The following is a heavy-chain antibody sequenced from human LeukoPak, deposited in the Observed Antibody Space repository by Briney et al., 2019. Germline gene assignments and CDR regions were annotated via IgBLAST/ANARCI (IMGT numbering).Heavy chain of an antibody. J-gene: IGHJ1*01. V-gene: IGHV3-30*02. CDR3: AKWGIAIPGTRSEYFQH. Sequence: PGGSLRLSCAASGFTFSSYGMHWVRQAPGKGLEWVAFIQYDGSNKYYADSVKGRFTISRDNSKNTLYLQMNSLRAEDTAVYYCAKWGIAIPGTRSEYFQHWGQGTLVTVSS. CDR2: IQYDGSNK. D-gene: IGHD6-13*01. CDR1: GFTFSSYG.